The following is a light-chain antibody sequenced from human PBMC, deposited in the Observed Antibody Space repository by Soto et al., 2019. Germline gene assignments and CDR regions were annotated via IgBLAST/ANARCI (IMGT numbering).Light chain of an antibody. J-gene: IGLJ1*01. CDR3: SSYRSSSTLYV. Sequence: QSALTQPASVSGSPGQSSTISCTGTSSDVGGYNYVSWYQQHPGKAPKLMIYDGSNRPSGVSNRFSGSKSGNTASLTISGLQAEDESDYYCSSYRSSSTLYVFGTGTKLTVL. CDR1: SSDVGGYNY. V-gene: IGLV2-14*01. CDR2: DGS.